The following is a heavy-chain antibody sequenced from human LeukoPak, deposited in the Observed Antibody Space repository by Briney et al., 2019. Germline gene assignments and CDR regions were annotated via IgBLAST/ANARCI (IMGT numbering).Heavy chain of an antibody. J-gene: IGHJ5*02. CDR1: GFTFSNYW. D-gene: IGHD6-19*01. V-gene: IGHV3-74*01. CDR3: ARGADTGYSSDS. CDR2: INSDARST. Sequence: LPGGSLGLSCAASGFTFSNYWMHWVRQAPGKGLVWVSRINSDARSTSYADSVKGRFTISRDNAKNTLYLQMNSLRAEDTAVYYCARGADTGYSSDSWGQGTLVTVSS.